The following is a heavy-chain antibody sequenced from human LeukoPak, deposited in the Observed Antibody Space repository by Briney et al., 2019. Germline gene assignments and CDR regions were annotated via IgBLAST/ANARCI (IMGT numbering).Heavy chain of an antibody. CDR3: AKLPVTTGWAAFDI. Sequence: PGGSLRLSCAASGFTFSAHSMNWVRQAPGKGLEWVSSISSGSRYIYYADSVKGRFTISRDNAKDSLYLQMNSLRAEDTAVYYCAKLPVTTGWAAFDIWGQGTMVTVSS. J-gene: IGHJ3*02. V-gene: IGHV3-21*04. CDR2: ISSGSRYI. D-gene: IGHD4-17*01. CDR1: GFTFSAHS.